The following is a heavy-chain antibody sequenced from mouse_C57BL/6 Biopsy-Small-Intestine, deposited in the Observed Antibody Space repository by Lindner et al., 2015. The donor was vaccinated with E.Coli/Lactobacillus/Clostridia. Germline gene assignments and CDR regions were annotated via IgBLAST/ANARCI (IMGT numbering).Heavy chain of an antibody. CDR2: FNSDYGVT. V-gene: IGHV1-22*01. CDR1: GYTFTDYT. J-gene: IGHJ4*01. Sequence: VQLQESGPELVKPGASVKMSCKASGYTFTDYTIHWVKQSHGKSLEWIGYFNSDYGVTNYNQKFKGKATLTVDKSSNTAYMELNRLTSEDSAVYYCARRINYGDYATHAMDYWGQGTSVTVSS. D-gene: IGHD2-13*01. CDR3: ARRINYGDYATHAMDY.